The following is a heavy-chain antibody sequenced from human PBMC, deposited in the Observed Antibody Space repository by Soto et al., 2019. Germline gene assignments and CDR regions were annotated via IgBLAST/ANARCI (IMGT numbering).Heavy chain of an antibody. J-gene: IGHJ3*02. CDR3: ARYPRYCSSTSCYSDAFDI. CDR2: IYYSGST. CDR1: GGSISSYY. Sequence: ETLSLTCTVSGGSISSYYWSWIRQPPGKGLEWIGYIYYSGSTNYNPSLKSRVTISVDTSKNQFSLKLSSVTAADTAVYYCARYPRYCSSTSCYSDAFDIWGQGTMVTVSS. V-gene: IGHV4-59*08. D-gene: IGHD2-2*01.